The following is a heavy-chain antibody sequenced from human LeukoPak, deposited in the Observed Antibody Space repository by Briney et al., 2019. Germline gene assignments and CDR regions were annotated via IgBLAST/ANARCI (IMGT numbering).Heavy chain of an antibody. CDR3: ARVGTVTTLGYFDL. J-gene: IGHJ2*01. D-gene: IGHD4-11*01. V-gene: IGHV3-74*01. Sequence: PGGSLRLSCAASGFTFSSYWMHWVRQAPGKGLVWVSRINTDGSSTSYADSVKGRFTISRDNAKNTLYLQMNSLRAEDTAVYYCARVGTVTTLGYFDLWGRCTLVTVSS. CDR2: INTDGSST. CDR1: GFTFSSYW.